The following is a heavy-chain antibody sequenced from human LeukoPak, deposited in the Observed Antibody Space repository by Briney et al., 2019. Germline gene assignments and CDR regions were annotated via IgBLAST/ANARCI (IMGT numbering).Heavy chain of an antibody. D-gene: IGHD3-16*01. J-gene: IGHJ4*02. V-gene: IGHV5-51*01. Sequence: NPGESLKISCKGSGYSFTNYWIGWVRQMPGKGLEWMGIIYPGDSDTRYSPSFQGQVTISADKSISTAYLQWSSLKASDTAMYYCARHRSWGVNSSPLDYWGQGTLVTVSS. CDR1: GYSFTNYW. CDR3: ARHRSWGVNSSPLDY. CDR2: IYPGDSDT.